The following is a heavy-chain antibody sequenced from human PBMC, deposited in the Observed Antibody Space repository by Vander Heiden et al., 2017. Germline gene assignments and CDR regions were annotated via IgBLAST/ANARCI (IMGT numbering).Heavy chain of an antibody. Sequence: TPPSASLRLSCAPSGFTVSSNYMSWVRQAPGKGLEWVLVIYSGGSTYYADSVKGRFTISRDNSKNTLYLQMNSLRAEDTAVYYCARIWFGAPRDWGQGTLVTVSS. V-gene: IGHV3-53*01. J-gene: IGHJ4*02. D-gene: IGHD3-10*01. CDR1: GFTVSSNY. CDR3: ARIWFGAPRD. CDR2: IYSGGST.